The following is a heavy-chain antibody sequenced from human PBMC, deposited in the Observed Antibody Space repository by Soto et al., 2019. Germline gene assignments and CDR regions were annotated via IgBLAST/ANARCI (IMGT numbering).Heavy chain of an antibody. V-gene: IGHV4-4*02. Sequence: QVQLQESGPGLVKPSGTLSLTCAVSGGSISSSNWWSWVRQPPGKGLEWIGEIYHSGSTNYNPSLKSRXXIXVXMSKNQFSLKLSSVTAADTAVYYCATATTKPNWFDPWGQGTLVTVSS. J-gene: IGHJ5*02. CDR2: IYHSGST. CDR1: GGSISSSNW. CDR3: ATATTKPNWFDP. D-gene: IGHD1-1*01.